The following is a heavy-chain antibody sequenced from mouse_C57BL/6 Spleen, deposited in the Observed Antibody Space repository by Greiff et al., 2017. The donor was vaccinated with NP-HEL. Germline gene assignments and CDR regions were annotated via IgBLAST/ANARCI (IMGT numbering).Heavy chain of an antibody. J-gene: IGHJ1*03. CDR2: ISTGGGST. D-gene: IGHD1-1*01. CDR1: GFTFSDYY. V-gene: IGHV5-12*01. CDR3: ARGGGSSLNWYFDV. Sequence: EVKLMESGGGLVQPGGSLKLSCAASGFTFSDYYMYWVRQTPEKRLELVAYISTGGGSTYYPDTLKGRFTISRENAKNTLYLQMSRLKSEDTDMYYGARGGGSSLNWYFDVWGTGTTVTVSS.